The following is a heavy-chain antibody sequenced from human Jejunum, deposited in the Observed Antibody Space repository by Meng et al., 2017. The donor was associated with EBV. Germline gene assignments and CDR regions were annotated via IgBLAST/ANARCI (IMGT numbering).Heavy chain of an antibody. Sequence: QVHLQGSGPGLGKPSGTLALTCAVSGDSISSSNWWSWVRQPPGKGLEWIGEIYHSGSTNYNPSLKSRVTISVDKSKNQFSLKLSSVTAADTAVYYCARYGSGYFPALWYWGQGTLVTVSS. D-gene: IGHD3-3*01. V-gene: IGHV4-4*02. CDR1: GDSISSSNW. CDR3: ARYGSGYFPALWY. J-gene: IGHJ4*02. CDR2: IYHSGST.